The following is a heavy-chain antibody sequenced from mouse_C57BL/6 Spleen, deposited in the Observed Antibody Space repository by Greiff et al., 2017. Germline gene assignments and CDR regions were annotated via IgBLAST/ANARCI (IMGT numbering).Heavy chain of an antibody. Sequence: EVKLVESGGGLVKPGGSLKLSCAASGFTFSDYGMHWVRQAPEKGLEWVAYISSGSSTIYYADTVKGRFTISRDNAKNTLFLQMTSLRSEDTAMYYCARGDGYDGDYYAMDYWGQGTSVTVSS. CDR3: ARGDGYDGDYYAMDY. D-gene: IGHD2-2*01. J-gene: IGHJ4*01. CDR1: GFTFSDYG. V-gene: IGHV5-17*01. CDR2: ISSGSSTI.